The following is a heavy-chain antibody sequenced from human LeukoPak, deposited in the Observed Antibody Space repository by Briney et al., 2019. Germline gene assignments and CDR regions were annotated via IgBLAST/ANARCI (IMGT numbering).Heavy chain of an antibody. Sequence: GALRLSSAASGFTFSRYWMRWVRQAPGKGLEGVANIKNDGSEEYYLDSVKGRFTISRDNARNSLFLQMNSLTVEDTAVYYCARAIRGSAVDTGDRWGQGTLVTVSS. J-gene: IGHJ4*02. D-gene: IGHD3-10*01. CDR3: ARAIRGSAVDTGDR. V-gene: IGHV3-7*01. CDR1: GFTFSRYW. CDR2: IKNDGSEE.